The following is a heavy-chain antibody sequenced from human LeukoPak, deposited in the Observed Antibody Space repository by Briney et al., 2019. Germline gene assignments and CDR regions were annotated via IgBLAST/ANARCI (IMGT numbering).Heavy chain of an antibody. D-gene: IGHD6-19*01. V-gene: IGHV3-11*01. Sequence: GGSPRLSCAASGFTFSDYYMSWIRQAPGKGLEWVSYISSSGSTIYYADSLKGRFTISRDNAKNSLYLQMNSLRAEDTAVYYCARGEYEYSSGWYSGYWGQGTLVTVSS. CDR3: ARGEYEYSSGWYSGY. CDR2: ISSSGSTI. CDR1: GFTFSDYY. J-gene: IGHJ4*02.